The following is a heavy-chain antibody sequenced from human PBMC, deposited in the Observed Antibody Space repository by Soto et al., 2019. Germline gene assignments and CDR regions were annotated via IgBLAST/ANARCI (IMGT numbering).Heavy chain of an antibody. V-gene: IGHV3-30-3*01. CDR3: ARGTLYSSGRPNWFDP. J-gene: IGHJ5*02. CDR1: GFTFSSYA. CDR2: ISYDGSNK. D-gene: IGHD6-19*01. Sequence: GVSLRRSCAASGFTFSSYAMHWVRQAPGKVLECVAVISYDGSNKYYADSVKGRFTISRDNSKNTLYLQMNSLRAEDTAVYYCARGTLYSSGRPNWFDPWGQGXLVTVYS.